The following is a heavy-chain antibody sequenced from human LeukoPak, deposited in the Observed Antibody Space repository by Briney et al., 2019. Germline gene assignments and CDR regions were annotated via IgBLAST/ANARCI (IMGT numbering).Heavy chain of an antibody. CDR2: TNPNSGNT. CDR3: AIIFYVASYAGESDY. CDR1: GYTFTSYD. D-gene: IGHD1-26*01. V-gene: IGHV1-8*01. Sequence: GASVKVSCKASGYTFTSYDINWVRQATGQGLEWMGWTNPNSGNTGYAQKFQGRVTMTRNTSISTAYMELSSLRSEDTAVYYCAIIFYVASYAGESDYWGQGTLVTVSS. J-gene: IGHJ4*02.